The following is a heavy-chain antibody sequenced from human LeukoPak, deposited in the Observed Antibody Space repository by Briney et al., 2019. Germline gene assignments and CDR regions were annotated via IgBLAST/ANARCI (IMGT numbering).Heavy chain of an antibody. J-gene: IGHJ4*02. V-gene: IGHV3-7*01. CDR1: GFTFRSYW. CDR2: INHDGSVK. D-gene: IGHD3-22*01. Sequence: PGGSLKLSCAASGFTFRSYWMSWVRQAPGKGLEWVANINHDGSVKYYLDSVKGRFTISRDNAKNSLYLQMNSLRAEDTAVYYCATSRDSRGVDWGQGNLVTVSS. CDR3: ATSRDSRGVD.